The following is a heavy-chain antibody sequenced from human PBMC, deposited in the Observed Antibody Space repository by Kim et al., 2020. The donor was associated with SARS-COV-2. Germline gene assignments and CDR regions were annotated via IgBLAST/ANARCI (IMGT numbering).Heavy chain of an antibody. CDR3: ARAYYDILTGYGAFDI. D-gene: IGHD3-9*01. J-gene: IGHJ3*02. CDR1: GGSISSYY. V-gene: IGHV4-59*01. Sequence: SETLSLTCTVSGGSISSYYWSWIRQPPGKGLEWVGYIYYSGSNNYHPSLKSRVTISVDTSKNQSSLKLSSVTAADPAVYYCARAYYDILTGYGAFDIWGHGTMFTVSS. CDR2: IYYSGSN.